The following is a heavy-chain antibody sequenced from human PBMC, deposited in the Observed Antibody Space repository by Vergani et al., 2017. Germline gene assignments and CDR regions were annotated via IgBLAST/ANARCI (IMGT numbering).Heavy chain of an antibody. D-gene: IGHD2-15*01. V-gene: IGHV4-34*01. J-gene: IGHJ6*03. CDR3: ARVRRIYCSGGSCYEVYYYYMDV. Sequence: QVQLQQWGAGLLKPSETLSLTCAVYGGSFSGYYWSWIRQPPGKGLEWIGEINHSGSTNYNPSLKSRVTISVDTSKNQFSLKLSSVTAADTAVYYCARVRRIYCSGGSCYEVYYYYMDVWGKGTTVTVSS. CDR2: INHSGST. CDR1: GGSFSGYY.